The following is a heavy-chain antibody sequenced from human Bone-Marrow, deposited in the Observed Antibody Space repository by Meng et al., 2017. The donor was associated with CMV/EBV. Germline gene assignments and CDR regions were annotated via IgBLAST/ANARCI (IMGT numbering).Heavy chain of an antibody. J-gene: IGHJ6*02. CDR3: ASRLVVPAAMLYYYGMDV. Sequence: GGSLRLSCAASGFTFSDYYMSWIRQAPGKGLEWVSYISSSGSTIYYADSVKGRFTISRDNAKNSLYLQMNSLRAEDTAVYYCASRLVVPAAMLYYYGMDVWGQGTTVTVSS. CDR1: GFTFSDYY. CDR2: ISSSGSTI. D-gene: IGHD2-2*01. V-gene: IGHV3-11*01.